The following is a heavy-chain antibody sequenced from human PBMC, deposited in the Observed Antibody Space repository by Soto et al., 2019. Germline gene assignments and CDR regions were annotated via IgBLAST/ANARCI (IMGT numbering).Heavy chain of an antibody. CDR3: ARGAMAGNEVPGD. Sequence: EGQLVESGGGLFKPGGSWRPSFQAPGFTFRSYWLTGVRRVPGKGREWGANINLDGSEKYYVDAVKGRFTISRDNAKNSLHLDLRDLRANDTAVYYCARGAMAGNEVPGDWGQGTLVTVSS. J-gene: IGHJ1*01. CDR2: INLDGSEK. CDR1: GFTFRSYW. V-gene: IGHV3-7*03. D-gene: IGHD1-1*01.